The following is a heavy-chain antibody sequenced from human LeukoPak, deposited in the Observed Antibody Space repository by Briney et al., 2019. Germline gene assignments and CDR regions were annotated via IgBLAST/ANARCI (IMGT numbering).Heavy chain of an antibody. CDR3: AKGPDSSGYYYYVDY. J-gene: IGHJ4*02. V-gene: IGHV3-30*18. CDR1: GFTFSIYG. Sequence: GGSLRLSCAASGFTFSIYGMHWVRQAPGQGLEWVAVISYDGSDKYYADSVKGRFTISRDNSKNTLYLQMNSLRAEDTAVYYCAKGPDSSGYYYYVDYWGRGTLVTVSS. D-gene: IGHD3-22*01. CDR2: ISYDGSDK.